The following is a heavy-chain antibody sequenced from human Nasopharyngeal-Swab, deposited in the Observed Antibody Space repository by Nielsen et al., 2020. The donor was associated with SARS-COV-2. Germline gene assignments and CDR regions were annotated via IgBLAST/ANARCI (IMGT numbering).Heavy chain of an antibody. V-gene: IGHV5-51*01. D-gene: IGHD6-13*01. J-gene: IGHJ3*02. CDR2: IYRGDSDT. CDR1: GYSFTNYW. CDR3: ARLGIAAAAGTFDI. Sequence: GESLKISCKGSGYSFTNYWIGWVRQMPGKGLEWMGIIYRGDSDTRYSPSFQSQVTISADKSISTAYLQWSSLKASDTAMYFCARLGIAAAAGTFDIWGQGTMVTVSS.